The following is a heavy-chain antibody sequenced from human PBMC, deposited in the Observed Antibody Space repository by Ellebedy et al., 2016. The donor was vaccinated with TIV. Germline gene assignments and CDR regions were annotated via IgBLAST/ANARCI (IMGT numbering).Heavy chain of an antibody. D-gene: IGHD1-26*01. CDR2: VCYTGTT. CDR1: GGSMNSHY. Sequence: MPSETLSLTCAVSGGSMNSHYWNWIRQPPGKGLEWIGYVCYTGTTNYKPSLGSRVTISLDRSRSQFSLKVNSVTTADPAIYYCARDSGSYWQYFDSWGQGTLVTVSS. V-gene: IGHV4-59*11. CDR3: ARDSGSYWQYFDS. J-gene: IGHJ4*02.